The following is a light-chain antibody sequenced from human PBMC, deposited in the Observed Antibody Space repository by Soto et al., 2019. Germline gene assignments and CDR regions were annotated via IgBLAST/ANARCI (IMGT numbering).Light chain of an antibody. CDR1: QTISSW. CDR2: KES. J-gene: IGKJ5*01. CDR3: QQYNSYST. Sequence: EIQMTQSPSTLSASVGDRFTITCRASQTISSWLAWYQQKPGKSPKLLIYKESSLESGVPSRFSGSGSGTEFTLTISSLQPDDFATYYCQQYNSYSTFGQGTRLEIK. V-gene: IGKV1-5*03.